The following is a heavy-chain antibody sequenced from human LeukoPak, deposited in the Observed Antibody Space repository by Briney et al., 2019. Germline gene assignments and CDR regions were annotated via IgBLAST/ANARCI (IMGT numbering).Heavy chain of an antibody. CDR3: ARCDSGDLYIDY. Sequence: PGGSLRLSCAASGFTFSSHSMNWVRQTPGKGLEWISSISSSGSHIFQVDSVKGRFTISRDNARHSLYLQMSSLRAEDTAVYYCARCDSGDLYIDYWGQGTLVTVSS. V-gene: IGHV3-21*01. D-gene: IGHD4-17*01. CDR2: ISSSGSHI. J-gene: IGHJ4*02. CDR1: GFTFSSHS.